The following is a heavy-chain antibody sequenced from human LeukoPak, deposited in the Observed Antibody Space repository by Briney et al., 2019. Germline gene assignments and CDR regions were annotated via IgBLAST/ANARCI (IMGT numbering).Heavy chain of an antibody. CDR1: GFTFSNAW. D-gene: IGHD4-11*01. V-gene: IGHV3-74*01. J-gene: IGHJ4*02. CDR3: ARGLVPGFLDY. CDR2: INSDESIT. Sequence: GGSLRLSCAASGFTFSNAWMSWVRQAPGKGLEWVGRINSDESITTYADSVKGRFTISRDNAKNTLYLQMNSLRAEDTAVYYCARGLVPGFLDYWGQGTPVTVSS.